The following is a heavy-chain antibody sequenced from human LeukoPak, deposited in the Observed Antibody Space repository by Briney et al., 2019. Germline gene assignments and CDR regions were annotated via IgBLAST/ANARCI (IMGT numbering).Heavy chain of an antibody. CDR3: ASQGNYHDRLDV. D-gene: IGHD3-22*01. Sequence: SETLSLTCTVSGYSISSGYYWGWIRQPPGKGLEWIGSIYHSGSTYYNPSLKSRVTISVDTSKNQFSLKLSSVTAADTAVYYCASQGNYHDRLDVWGQGTTVTVSS. CDR1: GYSISSGYY. V-gene: IGHV4-38-2*02. J-gene: IGHJ6*02. CDR2: IYHSGST.